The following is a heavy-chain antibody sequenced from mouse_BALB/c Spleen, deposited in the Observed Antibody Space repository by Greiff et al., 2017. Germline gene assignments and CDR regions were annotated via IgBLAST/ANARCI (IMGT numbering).Heavy chain of an antibody. D-gene: IGHD4-1*01. CDR1: GFSLTGYG. CDR3: ARDQRLGLDAMDY. V-gene: IGHV2-6-7*01. Sequence: QVQLKESGPGLVAPSQSLSITCTVSGFSLTGYGVNWVRQPPGKGLEWLGMIWGDGSTDYNSALKSRLSISKDNSKSQVFLKMNSLQTDDTARYYCARDQRLGLDAMDYWGQGTSVTVSS. CDR2: IWGDGST. J-gene: IGHJ4*01.